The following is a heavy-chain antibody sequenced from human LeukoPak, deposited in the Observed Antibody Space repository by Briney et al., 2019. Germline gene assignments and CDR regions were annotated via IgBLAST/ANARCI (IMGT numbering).Heavy chain of an antibody. CDR3: ARDLDYYGSGSFFNI. V-gene: IGHV1-2*02. CDR1: GYTFPAYL. CDR2: INPNSGGT. D-gene: IGHD3-10*01. Sequence: ASVKVSCKASGYTFPAYLMHWVRQAPGQGLEWMGWINPNSGGTNYAQKFQGRVTMTRDTSITTAYMELSRLRSDDTAVYYCARDLDYYGSGSFFNIWGQGTMVTVSS. J-gene: IGHJ3*02.